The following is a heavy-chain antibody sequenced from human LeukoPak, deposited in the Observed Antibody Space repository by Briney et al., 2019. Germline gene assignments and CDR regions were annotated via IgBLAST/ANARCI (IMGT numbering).Heavy chain of an antibody. CDR3: ARHTVTTDFDY. CDR2: IYYSGST. J-gene: IGHJ4*02. D-gene: IGHD4-17*01. CDR1: GGSISSYY. Sequence: PSETLSLTCTVSGGSISSYYWSWLRQPPGKGLEWIGYIYYSGSTNYNPSLKSRVTISVDTSKNQFSLKLSSVTAADTAVYYCARHTVTTDFDYWGQGTLVTVSS. V-gene: IGHV4-59*08.